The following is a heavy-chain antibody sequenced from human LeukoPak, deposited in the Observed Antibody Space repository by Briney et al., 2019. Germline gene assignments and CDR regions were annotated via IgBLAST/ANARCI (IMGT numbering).Heavy chain of an antibody. J-gene: IGHJ4*02. CDR1: GYSFTNYW. D-gene: IGHD6-13*01. CDR3: AGPAAAGSISFDY. Sequence: GESLKISCKGSGYSFTNYWIGWVRQMPGKGLEWMGIIYPGDSDTRYSPSFQGQVTISADKSHSTAYLQWSSLKASDSAMYYCAGPAAAGSISFDYWGRGTLVTVSS. CDR2: IYPGDSDT. V-gene: IGHV5-51*01.